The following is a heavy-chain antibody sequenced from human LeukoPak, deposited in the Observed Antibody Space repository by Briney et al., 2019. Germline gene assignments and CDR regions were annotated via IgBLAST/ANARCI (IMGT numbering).Heavy chain of an antibody. CDR2: IYYSGST. CDR3: ARVKRALGIFDY. CDR1: GGSISSSSYY. J-gene: IGHJ4*02. Sequence: SETLSLTCTVSGGSISSSSYYWGWIRQPPGKGLEWVGSIYYSGSTYYNPSLKSRVNISVDTSKKQFSLKLSSVTAADTAVYYCARVKRALGIFDYWGQGTLVTVSS. V-gene: IGHV4-39*07.